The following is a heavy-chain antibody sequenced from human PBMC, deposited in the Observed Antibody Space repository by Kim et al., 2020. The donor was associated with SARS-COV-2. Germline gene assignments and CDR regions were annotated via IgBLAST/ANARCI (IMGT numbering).Heavy chain of an antibody. Sequence: KFQGRVTMTRNTSISTAYMELSSLRSEDTAVYYCARGLDTAMVIPFGMDVWGQGTTVTVSS. D-gene: IGHD5-18*01. CDR3: ARGLDTAMVIPFGMDV. J-gene: IGHJ6*02. V-gene: IGHV1-8*01.